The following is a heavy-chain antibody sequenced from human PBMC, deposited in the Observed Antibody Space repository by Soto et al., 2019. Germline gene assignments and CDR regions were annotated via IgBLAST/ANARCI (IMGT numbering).Heavy chain of an antibody. CDR2: INAGNGDT. J-gene: IGHJ4*02. V-gene: IGHV1-3*01. Sequence: QVQLVQSGAEVKKPGASVKVSCKGSGYTFTSYVMYWVRQAPGQSFEWMGWINAGNGDTKYSQKVQGRVTITRDTSASTVYMELSSLRTEGTAMYFCAIFLTGYYRNWGQGTLVTVSS. CDR3: AIFLTGYYRN. CDR1: GYTFTSYV. D-gene: IGHD3-9*01.